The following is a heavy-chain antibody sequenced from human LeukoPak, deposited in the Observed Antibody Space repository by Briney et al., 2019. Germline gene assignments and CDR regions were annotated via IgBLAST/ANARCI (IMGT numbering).Heavy chain of an antibody. Sequence: VSVKVSCKASGYTFNIYDISWVRQAPGQGLEWMGWVSTSDGKTNYAQKVGGRVTMTTDTSTTTAYMELRSLRSDDTAVYYCVRGGFSSGYAYWGQGTLVTVSS. D-gene: IGHD5-18*01. CDR3: VRGGFSSGYAY. J-gene: IGHJ4*02. CDR2: VSTSDGKT. CDR1: GYTFNIYD. V-gene: IGHV1-18*01.